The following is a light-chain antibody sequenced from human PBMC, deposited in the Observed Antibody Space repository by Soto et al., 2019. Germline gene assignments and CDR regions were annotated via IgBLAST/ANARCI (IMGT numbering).Light chain of an antibody. CDR2: AAS. CDR3: QQLNSYAIT. Sequence: DIQMTQSPSSLSASVGDRFTITCRASQGISSYLAWYQQKPGKAPKLLIYAASTLQSGVPSRFSGSGSGTEFTLTISSLQPEDFATYYCQQLNSYAITFGQGTRLEIK. J-gene: IGKJ5*01. V-gene: IGKV1-9*01. CDR1: QGISSY.